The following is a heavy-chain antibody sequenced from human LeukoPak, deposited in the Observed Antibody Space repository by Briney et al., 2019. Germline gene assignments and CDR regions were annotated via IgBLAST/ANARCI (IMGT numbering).Heavy chain of an antibody. CDR1: GFTFSSYS. Sequence: GGSLRLSCAASGFTFSSYSMNWVRQAPGKGLEWLSYMNKSSCAIYYADSVKGRFTISRDNAKNSLYLQMISLRDEDTAVYYCARDPGRLDRGNDYYYGMDVWGQGTTVTVSS. CDR2: MNKSSCAI. V-gene: IGHV3-48*02. D-gene: IGHD1-1*01. J-gene: IGHJ6*02. CDR3: ARDPGRLDRGNDYYYGMDV.